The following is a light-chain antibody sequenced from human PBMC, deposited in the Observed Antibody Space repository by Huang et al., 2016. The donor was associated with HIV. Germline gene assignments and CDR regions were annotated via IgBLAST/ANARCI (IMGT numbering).Light chain of an antibody. CDR3: QLYGTSPQVT. Sequence: EIVLTQSPGTLSLSPGERVTLSCRVSQSVAGEFLAGYKQQAGRAPRLVIYGASNRAIGIPDRFSGGGSGTDFTLTISRLEPEDFAMYFCQLYGTSPQVTFGGGTKVEIK. J-gene: IGKJ4*01. CDR1: QSVAGEF. CDR2: GAS. V-gene: IGKV3-20*01.